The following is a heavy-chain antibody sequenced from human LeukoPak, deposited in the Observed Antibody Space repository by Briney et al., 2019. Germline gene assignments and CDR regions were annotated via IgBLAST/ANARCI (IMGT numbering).Heavy chain of an antibody. J-gene: IGHJ4*02. CDR3: AKDIGGSGWSFDY. D-gene: IGHD6-19*01. CDR1: GFTFDDYA. V-gene: IGHV3-9*03. CDR2: ISWNSGSI. Sequence: GRSLRLSXAASGFTFDDYAMHWVRQAPGKGLEWVSGISWNSGSIGYADSVKGRFTISRDNAKNSLYLQMNSLRAEDMALYYCAKDIGGSGWSFDYWGQGTLVTVSS.